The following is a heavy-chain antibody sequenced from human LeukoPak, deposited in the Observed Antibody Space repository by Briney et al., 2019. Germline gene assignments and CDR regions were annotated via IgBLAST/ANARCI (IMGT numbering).Heavy chain of an antibody. CDR3: ARGANWGSSYFEY. V-gene: IGHV3-48*01. D-gene: IGHD7-27*01. J-gene: IGHJ4*02. CDR1: GFTFSSYE. CDR2: ISSSSSTI. Sequence: GGSLRLSCAASGFTFSSYEMNWVRQAPGKGLEWVSYISSSSSTIYYADSVKGRFTISRDNAKNSLYLQMNSLRAEDTAVYYCARGANWGSSYFEYWGQGTLVTFSS.